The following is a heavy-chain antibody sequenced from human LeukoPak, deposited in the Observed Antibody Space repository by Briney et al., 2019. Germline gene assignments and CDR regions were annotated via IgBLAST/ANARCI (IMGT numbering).Heavy chain of an antibody. CDR3: GIAAAGTDLNWFDP. D-gene: IGHD6-13*01. J-gene: IGHJ5*02. Sequence: GGSLRLSCAASGFTFSSYGMHWVRQAPGKGLEWVAVIWYGGSNKYYADSVMGRFTISRDNSKNTLYLQMNSLRAEDTAVYYCGIAAAGTDLNWFDPWGQGTLVTVSS. V-gene: IGHV3-33*08. CDR2: IWYGGSNK. CDR1: GFTFSSYG.